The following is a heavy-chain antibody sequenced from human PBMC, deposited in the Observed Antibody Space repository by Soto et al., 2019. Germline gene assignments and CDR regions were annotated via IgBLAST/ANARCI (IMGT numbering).Heavy chain of an antibody. D-gene: IGHD6-19*01. V-gene: IGHV4-59*02. CDR3: AWLAPRYRIRDYNYYSLDF. CDR1: GGSVSNYY. CDR2: INYSGST. Sequence: QVSLQESGPGLVKPSETLSLTCTVSGGSVSNYYWTWIRQPPGKGLEWISYINYSGSTDHSPSLQSRVTISLDTSKNQFSLRLISVTAADTAVYYCAWLAPRYRIRDYNYYSLDFWGQGTTVIVSS. J-gene: IGHJ6*02.